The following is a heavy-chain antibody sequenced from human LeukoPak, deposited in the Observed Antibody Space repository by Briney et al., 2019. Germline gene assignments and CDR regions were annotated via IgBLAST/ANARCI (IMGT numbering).Heavy chain of an antibody. J-gene: IGHJ4*02. D-gene: IGHD5-12*01. CDR1: GGSFSGYY. Sequence: SETLSLTCAVYGGSFSGYYWSWIRQPPGKGLEWIGEINHSGSTNYNPSLKSRVTISVDTSKNQFSLKLSSVTAADTAVYYCASKEDIVATTYFDYWGQGTLVTVSS. CDR3: ASKEDIVATTYFDY. V-gene: IGHV4-34*01. CDR2: INHSGST.